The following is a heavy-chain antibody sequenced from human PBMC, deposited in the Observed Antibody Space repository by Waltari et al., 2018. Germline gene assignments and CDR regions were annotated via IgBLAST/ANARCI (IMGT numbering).Heavy chain of an antibody. V-gene: IGHV1-3*01. J-gene: IGHJ3*02. D-gene: IGHD2-21*02. CDR3: ARETPDYGGNSNAFDI. Sequence: QVQLVQSGAEVKKPGASVKVSCKASGYTFTSYAMHWVRQDPGQRLEWMGWINPGNGNTKYSQKFQGRVTITRDTSASTAYMELSSLRSEDTAVYYCARETPDYGGNSNAFDIWGQGTMVTVSS. CDR2: INPGNGNT. CDR1: GYTFTSYA.